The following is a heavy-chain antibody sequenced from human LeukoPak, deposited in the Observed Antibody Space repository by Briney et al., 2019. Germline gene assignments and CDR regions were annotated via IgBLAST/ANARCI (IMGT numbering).Heavy chain of an antibody. CDR3: AKEIVVVKAFDY. D-gene: IGHD3-22*01. CDR2: ISGSGGST. V-gene: IGHV3-23*01. J-gene: IGHJ4*02. Sequence: GSLRLSCAASGFTFSNYVMSWVRQAPGKGLEWVSAISGSGGSTYYADSVKGRFTISRDNSKNTLYLQMNSLRAEDTAVYYCAKEIVVVKAFDYWGQGTLVTVSS. CDR1: GFTFSNYV.